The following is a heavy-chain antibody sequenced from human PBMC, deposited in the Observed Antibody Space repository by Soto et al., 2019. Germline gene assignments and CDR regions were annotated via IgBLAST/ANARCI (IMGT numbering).Heavy chain of an antibody. V-gene: IGHV4-34*01. J-gene: IGHJ6*02. CDR3: ARDQVASSMDV. CDR2: INHSGST. D-gene: IGHD2-2*01. CDR1: GGSFSGYY. Sequence: TLSLTCAVYGGSFSGYYWSWIRQPPGKGLEWIGEINHSGSTNYNPSLKSRVTISVDTSKNQFSLKLSSVTAADTAVYYCARDQVASSMDVWGQGTTVTVSS.